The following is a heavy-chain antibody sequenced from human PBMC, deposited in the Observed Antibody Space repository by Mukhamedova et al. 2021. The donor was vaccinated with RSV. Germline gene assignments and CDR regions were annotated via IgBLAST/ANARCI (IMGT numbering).Heavy chain of an antibody. D-gene: IGHD6-19*01. Sequence: SLKSRVTVSLDTSSNQFSLTLSSVTAADTAAYYCARGGWTYPFDSWGQGTLVTVSS. CDR3: ARGGWTYPFDS. J-gene: IGHJ4*02. V-gene: IGHV4-59*09.